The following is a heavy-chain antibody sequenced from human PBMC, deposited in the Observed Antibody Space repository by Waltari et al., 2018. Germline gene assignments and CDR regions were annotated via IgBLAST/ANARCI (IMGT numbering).Heavy chain of an antibody. Sequence: EVQLVESGGGLVHPGGSLRLSCAASGFTFSSHNMNRGRQAPGKGLEWVSYISMTSSTIYYADSVEGRFTVSRDNAKNSLYLQINSLRAEDTAVYYCARDGDDFWSGYVRKNYMDVWGKGTTVTVSS. D-gene: IGHD3-3*01. CDR3: ARDGDDFWSGYVRKNYMDV. J-gene: IGHJ6*03. CDR1: GFTFSSHN. V-gene: IGHV3-48*04. CDR2: ISMTSSTI.